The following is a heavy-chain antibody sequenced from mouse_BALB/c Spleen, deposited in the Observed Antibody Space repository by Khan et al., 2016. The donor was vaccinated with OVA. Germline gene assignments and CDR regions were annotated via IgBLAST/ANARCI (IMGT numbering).Heavy chain of an antibody. V-gene: IGHV5-9*03. D-gene: IGHD1-1*02. CDR1: GFTFSSFT. CDR3: TRSNYGPFAY. CDR2: ISSGGDNT. J-gene: IGHJ3*01. Sequence: EVELVESGGGLVKPGGSLKLSCAASGFTFSSFTMSWVRQTPEKRLEWVASISSGGDNTYYPDSVKGRFTISRDNAKNNLYLQRSSLRSEDTALYYCTRSNYGPFAYWGQWTLVTVSA.